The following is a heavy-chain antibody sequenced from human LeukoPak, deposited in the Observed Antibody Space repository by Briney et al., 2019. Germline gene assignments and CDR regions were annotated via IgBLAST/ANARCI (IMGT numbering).Heavy chain of an antibody. V-gene: IGHV3-33*01. CDR1: GVTLSDYG. Sequence: GGSLRLSCTASGVTLSDYGMRWVRQAPGKGLELVALMWSDGSKTSYADSVKGRFTISRDISRNTLYLQMNSLRAEDTALYYCATQQGGNPAYWGQGTLVTVSS. CDR3: ATQQGGNPAY. CDR2: MWSDGSKT. D-gene: IGHD1-14*01. J-gene: IGHJ4*02.